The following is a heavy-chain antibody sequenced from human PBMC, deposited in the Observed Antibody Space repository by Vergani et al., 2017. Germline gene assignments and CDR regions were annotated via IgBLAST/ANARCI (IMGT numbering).Heavy chain of an antibody. D-gene: IGHD3-10*01. CDR2: ISYDGTYE. CDR3: ANIPGVWFGDREGGFDY. Sequence: QVQLVESGGGVVQPGRSLRLSCAASGFNFGYYAMNWVRQAPGRGLEWVATISYDGTYEYYIESVKGRFTISRDNFKNTLSLQMNSLRPEDTALYYCANIPGVWFGDREGGFDYWGLGTLVTVSS. V-gene: IGHV3-30*04. J-gene: IGHJ4*02. CDR1: GFNFGYYA.